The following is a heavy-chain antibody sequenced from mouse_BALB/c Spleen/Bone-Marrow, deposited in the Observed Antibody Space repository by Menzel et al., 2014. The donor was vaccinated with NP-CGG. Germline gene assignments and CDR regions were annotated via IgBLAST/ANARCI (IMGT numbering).Heavy chain of an antibody. CDR1: GYPFTDYN. D-gene: IGHD1-1*01. CDR3: IRAPPITSVVTRDY. V-gene: IGHV1S29*02. J-gene: IGHJ2*01. CDR2: IYPHTSDT. Sequence: VQLQQSGPELVKPGASVKISCKASGYPFTDYNMHWVKQSHGKSLEWIGYIYPHTSDTGYNQKFRNKATLTVDISSSPAYMVHRSLTSEDSAVYYCIRAPPITSVVTRDYWGQGTTLTVSS.